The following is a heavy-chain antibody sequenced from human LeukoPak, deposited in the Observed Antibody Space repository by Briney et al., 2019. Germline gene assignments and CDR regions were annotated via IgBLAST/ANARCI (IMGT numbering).Heavy chain of an antibody. CDR3: ARDLVNTGMVGFDY. Sequence: GVSLRLSCAASGFTYSSYSMNWVRQAQGMGLEWVSSINVSSSYKHYADSVKGRFTISRDNAKNSLYLQMNSLRAEDTAVYYCARDLVNTGMVGFDYWGQGTLVTVSS. CDR1: GFTYSSYS. J-gene: IGHJ4*02. V-gene: IGHV3-21*01. D-gene: IGHD5-18*01. CDR2: INVSSSYK.